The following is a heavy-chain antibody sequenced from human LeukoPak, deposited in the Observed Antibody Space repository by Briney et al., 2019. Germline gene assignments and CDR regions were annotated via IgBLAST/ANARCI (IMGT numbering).Heavy chain of an antibody. Sequence: SETLSLTCTVSGYSISSGYYWGWIRQPPGKGLEWIGNIYHSGYTYYNPSLKSRVTISVDTSKNQFSLKLTSVPAADTAVYYCARVGGYSSGRYLDYWGQGTLVTVSS. CDR3: ARVGGYSSGRYLDY. D-gene: IGHD6-19*01. V-gene: IGHV4-38-2*02. CDR1: GYSISSGYY. J-gene: IGHJ4*02. CDR2: IYHSGYT.